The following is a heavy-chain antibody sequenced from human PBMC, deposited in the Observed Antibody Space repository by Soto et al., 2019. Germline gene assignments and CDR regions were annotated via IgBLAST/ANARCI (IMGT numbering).Heavy chain of an antibody. V-gene: IGHV4-59*05. Sequence: PSETLSLTCTVSGGSISNYYWTWIRQPPGKGLEWIGSIYYSGSTYYNPSLKSRVTISVDTSKNQFSLKLSSVTAADTAVYYCARHIAAPGGYYYYGMDVWGQGTTVTVSS. CDR3: ARHIAAPGGYYYYGMDV. CDR1: GGSISNYY. J-gene: IGHJ6*02. CDR2: IYYSGST. D-gene: IGHD6-6*01.